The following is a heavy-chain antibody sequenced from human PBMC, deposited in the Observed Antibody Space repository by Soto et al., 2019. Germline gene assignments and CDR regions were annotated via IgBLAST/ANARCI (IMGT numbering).Heavy chain of an antibody. CDR2: ISVDNGDT. D-gene: IGHD2-2*01. CDR3: ARVHSLGYCRRASCYDDFDH. V-gene: IGHV1-18*01. J-gene: IGHJ4*02. CDR1: GYTFNSAG. Sequence: QVHLVQSGPEVKEPGASVRVSCKASGYTFNSAGLAWVRQAPGQGLEWMGWISVDNGDTKYAQKFQGRVTMTTDTSPITAYMDLRGVKSDATAVFYCARVHSLGYCRRASCYDDFDHCGQGTLVTDSS.